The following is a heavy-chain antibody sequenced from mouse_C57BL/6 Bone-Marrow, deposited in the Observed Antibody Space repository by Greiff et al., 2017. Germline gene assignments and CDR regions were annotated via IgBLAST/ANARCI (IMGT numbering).Heavy chain of an antibody. CDR3: TYSLAWFAY. D-gene: IGHD2-12*01. V-gene: IGHV14-4*01. CDR1: GFTITDDY. J-gene: IGHJ3*01. Sequence: VQLQQSGAELVRPGASVKLSCTASGFTITDDYMHWVKQRPEQGLEWIGWIYPENGDTEYASKFQGKATITADTSSNTAYLQLSSLTSEDTAVYYCTYSLAWFAYWGQGTLVTVSA. CDR2: IYPENGDT.